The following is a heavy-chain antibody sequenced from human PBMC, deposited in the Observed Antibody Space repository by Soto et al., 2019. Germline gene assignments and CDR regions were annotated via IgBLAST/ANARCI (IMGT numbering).Heavy chain of an antibody. CDR2: ISYSGTA. V-gene: IGHV4-31*11. CDR1: GDSISIGGHY. J-gene: IGHJ5*01. CDR3: AAAHMGVDVPNWFDP. Sequence: SETLSLTCGVSGDSISIGGHYWTWIRQHPGKGLEFLGYISYSGTAYYNPSLKSRIILSIDKAANQFSLELRSVTAADTAVYYCAAAHMGVDVPNWFDPWGQGTLVTVSS. D-gene: IGHD3-3*01.